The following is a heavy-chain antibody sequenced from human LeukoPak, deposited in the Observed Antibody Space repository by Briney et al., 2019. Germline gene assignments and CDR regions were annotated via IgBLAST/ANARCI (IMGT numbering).Heavy chain of an antibody. J-gene: IGHJ3*02. V-gene: IGHV1-2*02. D-gene: IGHD2-15*01. CDR2: INPNSGGT. CDR3: ARLPLKGYCSGGSCYTQDAFDI. CDR1: GYTFTGYY. Sequence: ASVTVSCKASGYTFTGYYMHWVRQAPGQGLEWMGWINPNSGGTNYAQKFQGRVTMTRDTSISTAYMELSRLRSDDTAVYYCARLPLKGYCSGGSCYTQDAFDIWGQGTMVTVSS.